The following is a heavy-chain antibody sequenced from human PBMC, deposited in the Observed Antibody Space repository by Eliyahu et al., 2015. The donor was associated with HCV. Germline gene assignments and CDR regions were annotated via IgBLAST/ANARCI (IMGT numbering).Heavy chain of an antibody. CDR3: VKDLGYDFWSGYYRDWYFDL. J-gene: IGHJ2*01. CDR1: XFTFSSYA. Sequence: EVQLVESGGGLVQPGGSLRLSCSASXFTFSSYAMPWVRQAPGKGLEYVSAISSNGGSTYYADSVKGRFTISRDNSKNTLYLQMSSLRAEDTAVYYCVKDLGYDFWSGYYRDWYFDLWGRGTLVTVSS. CDR2: ISSNGGST. D-gene: IGHD3-3*01. V-gene: IGHV3-64D*06.